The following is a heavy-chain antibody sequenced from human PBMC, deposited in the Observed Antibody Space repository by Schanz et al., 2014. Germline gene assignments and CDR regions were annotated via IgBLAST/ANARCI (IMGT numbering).Heavy chain of an antibody. Sequence: QVQLLQSGAEVKKPGASMKVSCKASGYTFTTYYMLWVRQAPGQGLEWMGIINPSGGSTRYGQKFQGRITVTTDTSTSTVYLELSSLRSDDTAVYYCGRGFSRSDIDFWGQGTLINVSS. CDR2: INPSGGST. CDR1: GYTFTTYY. D-gene: IGHD2-15*01. V-gene: IGHV1-46*03. CDR3: GRGFSRSDIDF. J-gene: IGHJ4*02.